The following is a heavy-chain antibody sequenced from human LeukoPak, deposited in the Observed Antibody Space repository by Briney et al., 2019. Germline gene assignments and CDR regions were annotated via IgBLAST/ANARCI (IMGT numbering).Heavy chain of an antibody. D-gene: IGHD3-16*01. CDR1: GYTFTSYG. CDR2: INAYDGNT. Sequence: GASVKVSCKASGYTFTSYGIAWVRQVPGQGLGWMGWINAYDGNTKHAQTLQGRVTMTTDTSTSTAYMELRSLRSDDTAVYYCARVPPLRYYFDHWGQGTLVTVSS. CDR3: ARVPPLRYYFDH. V-gene: IGHV1-18*01. J-gene: IGHJ4*02.